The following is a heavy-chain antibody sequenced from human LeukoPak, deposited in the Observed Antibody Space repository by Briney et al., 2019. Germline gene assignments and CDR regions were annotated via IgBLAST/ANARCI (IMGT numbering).Heavy chain of an antibody. CDR3: ARGYFDAIGYSNPFDW. CDR1: GASISSSY. D-gene: IGHD3-22*01. CDR2: VHYTGGT. Sequence: PSETLSLTCTVSGASISSSYWSWIRQPPGKGLEWIGYVHYTGGTNYNPSLKSRATISVDTSKNQFSLKLSPVTAADTAMYYCARGYFDAIGYSNPFDWWGQGALVTVSS. J-gene: IGHJ4*02. V-gene: IGHV4-59*01.